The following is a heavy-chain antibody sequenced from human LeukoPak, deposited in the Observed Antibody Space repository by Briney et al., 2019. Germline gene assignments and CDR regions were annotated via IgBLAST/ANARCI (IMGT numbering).Heavy chain of an antibody. J-gene: IGHJ4*02. CDR3: ANHRSAFEF. D-gene: IGHD3-10*01. CDR1: GLTFSIYG. Sequence: GGSLRLSCAVSGLTFSIYGMSWVRQSPGKGLEWVSAISGSATGGITNYADSVKGRFTISRDNGKNTVYLQMNNLRVEDTAVYYCANHRSAFEFWGQGTLVTVSS. CDR2: ISGSATGGIT. V-gene: IGHV3-23*01.